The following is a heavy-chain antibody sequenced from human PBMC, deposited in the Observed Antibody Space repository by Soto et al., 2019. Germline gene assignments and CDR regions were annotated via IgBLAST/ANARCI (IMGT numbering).Heavy chain of an antibody. CDR2: INHSGST. V-gene: IGHV4-34*01. CDR1: GGSFSGYY. Sequence: QVQLQQWGAGLLKPSETLSLTCAVYGGSFSGYYWSWIRQPPGKGLEWIGEINHSGSTNYNPSLKSRVTISVDTSKNQFSLKLSSVTAADTAVYYCARGPHAYVYSGDYWGQGTLVTVSS. D-gene: IGHD2-21*01. CDR3: ARGPHAYVYSGDY. J-gene: IGHJ4*02.